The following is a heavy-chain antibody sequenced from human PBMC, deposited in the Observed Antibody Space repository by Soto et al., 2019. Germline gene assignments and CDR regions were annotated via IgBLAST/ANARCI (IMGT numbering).Heavy chain of an antibody. V-gene: IGHV3-13*01. CDR1: GFTFNNYD. CDR2: IGAAGDT. CDR3: ARDSGYDLTQPGMDV. Sequence: GSLRLSCAASGFTFNNYDMHWVRQATGKGLEWVAVIGAAGDTHYPGSVKGRFTISRENGKNSVYLQMNSLRAGDTAIYYCARDSGYDLTQPGMDVWGQGTRVTVSS. J-gene: IGHJ6*02. D-gene: IGHD5-12*01.